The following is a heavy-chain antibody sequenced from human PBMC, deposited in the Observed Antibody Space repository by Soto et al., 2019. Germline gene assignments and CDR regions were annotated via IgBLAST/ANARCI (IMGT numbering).Heavy chain of an antibody. CDR1: GFTFSSYA. CDR2: ISYDGSNK. CDR3: ARGDDYGDYAVMDYYYGMDV. V-gene: IGHV3-30-3*01. J-gene: IGHJ6*02. D-gene: IGHD4-17*01. Sequence: QVQLVESGGGVVQPGRSLRLSCAASGFTFSSYAMHWVRQAPGKGLEWVAVISYDGSNKYYADSVKGRFTISRDNSKNTLYLQMNSLRAEDTAVYYCARGDDYGDYAVMDYYYGMDVWGQGTTVTVSS.